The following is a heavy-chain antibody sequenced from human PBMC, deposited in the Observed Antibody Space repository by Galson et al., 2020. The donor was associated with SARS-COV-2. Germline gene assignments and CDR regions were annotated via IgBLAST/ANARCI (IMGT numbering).Heavy chain of an antibody. CDR2: VYHSGST. CDR1: ADSFTSDF. CDR3: ARGPTTVPPGHFDY. V-gene: IGHV4-59*01. D-gene: IGHD4-17*01. J-gene: IGHJ4*02. Sequence: SETLSLTCSVSADSFTSDFWNWIRQPPGKGLEWIGNVYHSGSTNYSPSLKSRVTISVDTSKNQCSLKLRSVTAADTAIYYCARGPTTVPPGHFDYWGQGTLATVSS.